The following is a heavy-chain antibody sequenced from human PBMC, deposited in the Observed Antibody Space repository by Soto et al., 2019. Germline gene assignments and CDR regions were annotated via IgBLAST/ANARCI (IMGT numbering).Heavy chain of an antibody. Sequence: QVQLQESGPGLVKPSQTLSLTCTVSGGSISSGDYYWSWIRQPPGKGLEWIGYIYYSGSTYYNPSLKSRVTISVDTSKTQFSLKLSSVTAADTAVYYCARAGGTVTTVRPPFDYWGQGTLVTVSS. CDR3: ARAGGTVTTVRPPFDY. D-gene: IGHD4-17*01. J-gene: IGHJ4*02. CDR1: GGSISSGDYY. V-gene: IGHV4-30-4*01. CDR2: IYYSGST.